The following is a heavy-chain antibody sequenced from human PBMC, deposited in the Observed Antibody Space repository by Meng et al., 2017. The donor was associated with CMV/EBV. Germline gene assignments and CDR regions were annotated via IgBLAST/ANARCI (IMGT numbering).Heavy chain of an antibody. J-gene: IGHJ6*02. Sequence: GGPLRPSCAAPGFPFSDYYMSWIRQAPGKGLEWVSYISSSGSTIYYADSVKGRFTISRDNAKNSLYLQMNSLRAEDPAVYYCARENYYYGMDVWGQGTAVTVSS. V-gene: IGHV3-11*01. CDR1: GFPFSDYY. CDR3: ARENYYYGMDV. CDR2: ISSSGSTI.